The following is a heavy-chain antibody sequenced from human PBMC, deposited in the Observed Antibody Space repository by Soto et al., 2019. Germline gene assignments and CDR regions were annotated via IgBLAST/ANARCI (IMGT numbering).Heavy chain of an antibody. CDR3: ARAEIVVVPAARADLFDY. CDR1: GGTFSSYT. V-gene: IGHV1-69*02. D-gene: IGHD2-2*01. J-gene: IGHJ4*02. CDR2: IIPILGIA. Sequence: SVKVSCKASGGTFSSYTISWVRLAPGQGHEWMGRIIPILGIANYAQKFQGRVTITADKSTSTAYMELSSLRSEDTAVYYCARAEIVVVPAARADLFDYWGQGTLVTVSS.